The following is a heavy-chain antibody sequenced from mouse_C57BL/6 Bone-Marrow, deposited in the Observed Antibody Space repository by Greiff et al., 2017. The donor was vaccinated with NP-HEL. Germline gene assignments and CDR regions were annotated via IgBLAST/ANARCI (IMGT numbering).Heavy chain of an antibody. J-gene: IGHJ4*01. D-gene: IGHD2-4*01. CDR2: INYDGSST. Sequence: DVMLVESEGGLVQPGSSMKLSCTTSGLTFSDYYMAWVRQVPEKGLDWVANINYDGSSTYYLDSLKSRFIISRDNAKNILYLQMSSLKSEDTATYYCAREGGLRRRTYAMDYWGQGTSVTVSS. V-gene: IGHV5-16*01. CDR1: GLTFSDYY. CDR3: AREGGLRRRTYAMDY.